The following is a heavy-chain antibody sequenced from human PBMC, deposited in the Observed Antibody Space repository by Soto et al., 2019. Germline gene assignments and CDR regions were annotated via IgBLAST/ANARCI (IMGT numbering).Heavy chain of an antibody. D-gene: IGHD5-12*01. CDR3: AKSIRGYSGYSGMDV. CDR2: INPNSGGT. V-gene: IGHV1-2*02. CDR1: GYTFTGYY. J-gene: IGHJ6*02. Sequence: QVQLVQSGAEVKKPGASVKVSCKASGYTFTGYYMHWVRQAPGQGLEWMGWINPNSGGTNYAQKFQGRVTXTRXXXXXXAYMELSRLRSDDTAVYYCAKSIRGYSGYSGMDVWGQGTTVTVSS.